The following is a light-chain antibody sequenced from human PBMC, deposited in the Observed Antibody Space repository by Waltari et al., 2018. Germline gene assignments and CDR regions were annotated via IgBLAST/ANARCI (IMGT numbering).Light chain of an antibody. Sequence: IVLTQSPGTLSLSPGERATLSCRASQRVPNSYLAWYQQRPGQAPRLLIYGASSRATGIPGRFSGSGSGTDFTLSISRLEPEDFAVYFCQQYGRSPWTFGQGTRVEIK. J-gene: IGKJ1*01. V-gene: IGKV3-20*01. CDR2: GAS. CDR1: QRVPNSY. CDR3: QQYGRSPWT.